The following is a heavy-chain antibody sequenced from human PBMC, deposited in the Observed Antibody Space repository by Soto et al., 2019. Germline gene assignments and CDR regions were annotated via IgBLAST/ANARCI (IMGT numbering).Heavy chain of an antibody. CDR3: ARDSVGIAGFMDV. CDR1: GFTFSSYA. V-gene: IGHV3-30-3*01. CDR2: ISYDGSNK. J-gene: IGHJ6*02. Sequence: QVQLVESGGGVVQPGRSLRLSCAASGFTFSSYAMHWVRQAPGKGLEWVAVISYDGSNKYYADSVKGRFTISRDNSKNALDLQRNSRRAEDRAVYYCARDSVGIAGFMDVWGQGTTVTGSS. D-gene: IGHD6-13*01.